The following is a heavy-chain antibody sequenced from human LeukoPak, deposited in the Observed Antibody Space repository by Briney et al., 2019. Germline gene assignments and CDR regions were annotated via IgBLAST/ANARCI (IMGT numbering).Heavy chain of an antibody. CDR3: ARDDYGSGSYYNSYYYGMDV. CDR1: GYTLTELS. Sequence: ASVKVSCKVSGYTLTELSMHWVRQAPGKGLEWMGGFDPEDGETIYAQKFQGRVTMTEDTSTDTAYMELSSLRSEDTAVYYCARDDYGSGSYYNSYYYGMDVWGQGTTVTVSS. CDR2: FDPEDGET. D-gene: IGHD3-10*01. J-gene: IGHJ6*02. V-gene: IGHV1-24*01.